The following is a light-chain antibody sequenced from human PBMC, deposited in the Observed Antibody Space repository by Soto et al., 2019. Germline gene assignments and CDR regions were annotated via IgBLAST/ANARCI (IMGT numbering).Light chain of an antibody. CDR3: QQYNNWIT. V-gene: IGKV3D-15*01. CDR1: QSITNN. Sequence: EIVLTQSPGTLSLSPGERATLSCRASQSITNNYLAWYQQKPGRAHRLLIYGASSRATGIPDRFSGSGSGTEFTLTISSLQSEDFAVYYCQQYNNWITFGQGTRLEI. J-gene: IGKJ5*01. CDR2: GAS.